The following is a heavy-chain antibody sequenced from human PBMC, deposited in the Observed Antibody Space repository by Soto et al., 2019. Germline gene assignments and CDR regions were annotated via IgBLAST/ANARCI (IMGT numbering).Heavy chain of an antibody. V-gene: IGHV1-69*01. CDR1: GGTFSSYA. D-gene: IGHD3-10*01. Sequence: QVQLVQSGAEVKKPGSSVKVSCKASGGTFSSYAISWVRQAPGQGLEWMGGIIPIFGTANYAQKFQGRVTSTADEAPSTAYMELSSLRSEDTAVYYCARAPSFRGAKLYYDYGMDVWGQGTTVTVSS. CDR3: ARAPSFRGAKLYYDYGMDV. CDR2: IIPIFGTA. J-gene: IGHJ6*02.